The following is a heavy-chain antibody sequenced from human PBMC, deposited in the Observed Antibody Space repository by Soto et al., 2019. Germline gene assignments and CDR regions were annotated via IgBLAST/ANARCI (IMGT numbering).Heavy chain of an antibody. CDR2: INQSGSP. J-gene: IGHJ5*02. D-gene: IGHD2-15*01. V-gene: IGHV4-4*02. CDR1: SGTISSSNW. Sequence: QVQLQESGPGLVKPSGTLSLTCAVSSGTISSSNWWTWLRQPPGKGLEWIGEINQSGSPNYNPSLRSRVTISVDKSKSQFFLKLSSVTAADTAIYYCAGLGMVAAHREFDPWGQGTLVTVSS. CDR3: AGLGMVAAHREFDP.